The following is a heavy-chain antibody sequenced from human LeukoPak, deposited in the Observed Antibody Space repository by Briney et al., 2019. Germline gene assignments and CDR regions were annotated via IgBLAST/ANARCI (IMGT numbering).Heavy chain of an antibody. CDR2: IYWNDDK. Sequence: SGPTLVNPTQTLTLTCTFSGFSLSTSGVGVGWIRQPPGKALEWLALIYWNDDKRYSPSLKSGLTITKDTSKNQVVLTMTNMDPVDTATYYCAHSSKGSGWYKFQDYFDYWGQGTLVTVSS. D-gene: IGHD6-19*01. V-gene: IGHV2-5*01. J-gene: IGHJ4*02. CDR1: GFSLSTSGVG. CDR3: AHSSKGSGWYKFQDYFDY.